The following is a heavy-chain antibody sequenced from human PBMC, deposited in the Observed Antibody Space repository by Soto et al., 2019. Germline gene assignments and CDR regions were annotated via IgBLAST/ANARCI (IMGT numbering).Heavy chain of an antibody. Sequence: QVQLQQWGAGLLKPSETLSLTCAVNGGSFTGYYGAWIRQSPGKGLEWIGEISHSGRTNYNPSLKSRVTISXDXXKNQFSLKVSSVTAADTGMYYCARNGGSTWYYFDSWGQGTVVTVSS. V-gene: IGHV4-34*01. D-gene: IGHD6-13*01. J-gene: IGHJ4*02. CDR1: GGSFTGYY. CDR2: ISHSGRT. CDR3: ARNGGSTWYYFDS.